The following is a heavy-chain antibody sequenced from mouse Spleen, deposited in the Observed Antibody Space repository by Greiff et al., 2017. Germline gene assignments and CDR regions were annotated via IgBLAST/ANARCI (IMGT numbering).Heavy chain of an antibody. CDR1: GFTFSDAW. CDR2: IRNKANNHAT. CDR3: TRFLHSYYYAMDY. V-gene: IGHV6-6*01. Sequence: EVKLMESGGGLVQPGGSMKLSCAASGFTFSDAWMDWVRQSPEKGLEWVAEIRNKANNHATYYAESVKGRFTISRDDSKSSVYLQMNSLRAEDTGIYYCTRFLHSYYYAMDYWGQGTSVTVSS. J-gene: IGHJ4*01.